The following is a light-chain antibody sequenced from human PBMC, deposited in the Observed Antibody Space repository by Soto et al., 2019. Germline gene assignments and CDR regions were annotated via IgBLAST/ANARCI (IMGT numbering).Light chain of an antibody. J-gene: IGKJ1*01. V-gene: IGKV4-1*01. CDR3: QQYYSPLWA. CDR1: QSVLSSSNNKND. CDR2: WAS. Sequence: DIVMTQSPESLAVSLGERATINCKSSQSVLSSSNNKNDLAWYQQKPGQHPKLLICWASTRESGVPDRFSGSGSGTDFTLTISSLEAEDVAVYYCQQYYSPLWAFGQGTKV.